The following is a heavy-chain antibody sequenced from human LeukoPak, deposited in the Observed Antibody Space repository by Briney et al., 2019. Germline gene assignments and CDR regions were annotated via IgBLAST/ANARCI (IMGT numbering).Heavy chain of an antibody. Sequence: GESLKISCKGSGYSFTSYWIGWVRQMPGKGLEWMGIIYPGDSDTRYSPSFQGQVTISADKSISTAYLQWSSLKASDTATYYCARRTVVPAALGDDAFDIWGQGTMVTVSS. V-gene: IGHV5-51*01. D-gene: IGHD2-2*01. CDR2: IYPGDSDT. CDR3: ARRTVVPAALGDDAFDI. J-gene: IGHJ3*02. CDR1: GYSFTSYW.